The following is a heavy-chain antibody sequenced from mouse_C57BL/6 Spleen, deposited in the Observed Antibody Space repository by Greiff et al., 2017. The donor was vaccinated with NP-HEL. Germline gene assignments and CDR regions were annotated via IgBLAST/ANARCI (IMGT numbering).Heavy chain of an antibody. V-gene: IGHV1-82*01. CDR2: IYPGDGDT. Sequence: VQLQQSGPELVKPGASVKISCKASGYAFSSSWMNWVKQRPGKGLEWIGRIYPGDGDTNYNGKFKGKATLTADKSSSTAYMQLSSLTSEDSAVYFCARTNFYGRYYYAMDYWGQGTSVTVSS. D-gene: IGHD1-1*01. CDR1: GYAFSSSW. J-gene: IGHJ4*01. CDR3: ARTNFYGRYYYAMDY.